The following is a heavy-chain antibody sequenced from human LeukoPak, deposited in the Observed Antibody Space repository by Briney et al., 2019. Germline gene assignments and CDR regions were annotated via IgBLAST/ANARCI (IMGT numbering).Heavy chain of an antibody. CDR2: IYSSGST. CDR3: ARVRYYDRRVFDY. D-gene: IGHD3-22*01. Sequence: PSETLSLTCTVSGGSISSYYWSWIRQPPGKGLEWIGYIYSSGSTNYNPSLKSRVSISVDTSKNQFSLMLSSVTAADTAVYYCARVRYYDRRVFDYWGQGTLVTVSS. J-gene: IGHJ4*02. V-gene: IGHV4-59*08. CDR1: GGSISSYY.